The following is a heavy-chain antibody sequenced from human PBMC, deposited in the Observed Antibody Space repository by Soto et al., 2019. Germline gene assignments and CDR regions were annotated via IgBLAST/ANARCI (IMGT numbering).Heavy chain of an antibody. J-gene: IGHJ4*02. CDR1: GGSISSCY. D-gene: IGHD6-19*01. CDR3: ARAAYSSGWYVDY. Sequence: SETLSLTCTVSGGSISSCYWSWIRQPPGKGLEWIGYIYYSGSTNYNPSLKSRVTISVDTSKNQFSLKLSSVTAADTAVYYCARAAYSSGWYVDYWGQGTLVTVSS. V-gene: IGHV4-59*01. CDR2: IYYSGST.